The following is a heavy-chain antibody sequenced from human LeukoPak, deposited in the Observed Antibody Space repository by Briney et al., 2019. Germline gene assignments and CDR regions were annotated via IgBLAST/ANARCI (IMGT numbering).Heavy chain of an antibody. J-gene: IGHJ4*02. V-gene: IGHV3-48*01. Sequence: TGGSLRLSCAASGFTFSSYSMNWVRQAPGKGLEWVSYISSSSSTIYYADSVKGRFTISRDNAKNSLYLQMNSLRAEDTAVYYCARDGRLDGYNGIVDNWGQGTLVTVSS. CDR3: ARDGRLDGYNGIVDN. CDR1: GFTFSSYS. D-gene: IGHD5-24*01. CDR2: ISSSSSTI.